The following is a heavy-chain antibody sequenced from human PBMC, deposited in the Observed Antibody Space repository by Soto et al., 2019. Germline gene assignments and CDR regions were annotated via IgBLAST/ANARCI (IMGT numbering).Heavy chain of an antibody. CDR1: GGSINNHY. J-gene: IGHJ4*02. CDR2: VYYTGST. V-gene: IGHV4-59*11. Sequence: QVHLQESGPGLVKPSETLSLTCSVSGGSINNHYWSWIRQPPGKGLEWIGYVYYTGSTNYNPSLNSRGTISGDTFKNPVSLNPTPLAAADPGIYYRSRAKWYSEDRGQGTLVTVSS. CDR3: SRAKWYSED. D-gene: IGHD2-8*01.